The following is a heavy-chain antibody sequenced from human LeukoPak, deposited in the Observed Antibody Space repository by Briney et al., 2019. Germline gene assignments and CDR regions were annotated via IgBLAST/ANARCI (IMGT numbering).Heavy chain of an antibody. CDR3: ARAYYDFWSGYYSDDYYYMDV. Sequence: PSETLSLTCAVYGGSFSGYYWSWIRQPPGKGLEWIGEINHSGSTNYNPSLKSRVTISVDTSKNQFSLKLSSVTAADTAVYYCARAYYDFWSGYYSDDYYYMDVWGKGTTVTVSS. V-gene: IGHV4-34*01. J-gene: IGHJ6*03. CDR1: GGSFSGYY. D-gene: IGHD3-3*01. CDR2: INHSGST.